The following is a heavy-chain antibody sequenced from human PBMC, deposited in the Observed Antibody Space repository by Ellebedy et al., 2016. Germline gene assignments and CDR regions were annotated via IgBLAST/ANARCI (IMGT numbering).Heavy chain of an antibody. J-gene: IGHJ5*02. CDR1: GFTFSSYA. CDR3: ARDGAVGRPINP. CDR2: IWHDGSKS. Sequence: GESLKISXAASGFTFSSYAMSWVRQAPGKGLEWVAVIWHDGSKSYYADSVKGRLTISRDDSRNTLYLHMNSLRDEDTAVYFCARDGAVGRPINPWGQGTLVTVSS. D-gene: IGHD3-16*01. V-gene: IGHV3-33*08.